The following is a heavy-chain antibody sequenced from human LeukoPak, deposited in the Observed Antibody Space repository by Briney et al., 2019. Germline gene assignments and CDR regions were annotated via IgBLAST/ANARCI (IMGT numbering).Heavy chain of an antibody. CDR3: AENTVSYFYYFDY. J-gene: IGHJ4*02. CDR1: GFTFSSYA. Sequence: GGSLRLSCAASGFTFSSYAMSWVRQAPGKGLEWVSAISGSGGSTYYADSVKGRFTISRDNSKNTLYLQMNSLRAEDTAVYYCAENTVSYFYYFDYWGQGILVTVSP. CDR2: ISGSGGST. V-gene: IGHV3-23*01. D-gene: IGHD2/OR15-2a*01.